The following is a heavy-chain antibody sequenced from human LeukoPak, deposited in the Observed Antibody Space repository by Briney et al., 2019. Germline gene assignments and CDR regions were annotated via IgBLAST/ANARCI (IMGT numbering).Heavy chain of an antibody. V-gene: IGHV4-39*01. CDR3: ARQTITIFGVVNPTAFDI. Sequence: KPSQTTSLTSPVSGASISSSRYYWGWLRQPPGKGLEWIGRISYSRTTYYNPTLKSRGSISVDTSRNQYSLKLSSVTAADTAVYYCARQTITIFGVVNPTAFDIWGQGTMVTISS. CDR1: GASISSSRYY. D-gene: IGHD3-3*01. CDR2: ISYSRTT. J-gene: IGHJ3*02.